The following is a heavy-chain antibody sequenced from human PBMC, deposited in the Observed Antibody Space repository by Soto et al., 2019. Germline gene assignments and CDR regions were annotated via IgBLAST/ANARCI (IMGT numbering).Heavy chain of an antibody. CDR2: IYYDGRT. Sequence: PSETLSLTCTVSGGSISSHSNYWSWIRQHPGKGLEWIGYIYYDGRTYFNPSLQSRLSMSVDTSENQFSLKLSSLTAADTAVYFCARGNPIFDSSGLAFDYWGPGTLVTVS. CDR3: ARGNPIFDSSGLAFDY. D-gene: IGHD3-22*01. J-gene: IGHJ4*02. CDR1: GGSISSHSNY. V-gene: IGHV4-31*03.